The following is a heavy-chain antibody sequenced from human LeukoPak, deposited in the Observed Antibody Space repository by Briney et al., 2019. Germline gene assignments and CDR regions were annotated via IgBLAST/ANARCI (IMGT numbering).Heavy chain of an antibody. Sequence: SETLSLTCAVYGGSFSGYYWSWTRQPPGKGLEWIGEINHSGSTNYNPSLKSRVTISVDTSKNQFSLKLSSVTAADTAVYYCARGHGELFRLYYYYYGMDVWGQGTTVTVSS. D-gene: IGHD3-10*01. V-gene: IGHV4-34*01. J-gene: IGHJ6*02. CDR2: INHSGST. CDR1: GGSFSGYY. CDR3: ARGHGELFRLYYYYYGMDV.